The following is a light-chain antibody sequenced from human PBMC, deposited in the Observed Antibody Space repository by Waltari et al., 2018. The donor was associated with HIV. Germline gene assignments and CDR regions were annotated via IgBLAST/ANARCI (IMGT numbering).Light chain of an antibody. V-gene: IGLV1-47*01. CDR1: SSNIGSTS. CDR2: RNK. Sequence: QSVLTQPPSASGTPGQRVTISCSGSSSNIGSTSVYWYQQLPGMAPKLLIYRNKQRPSGVPARVPGSTSGTSASLAISGLRPEDEADYYCAAWDDSLSGQVLFGGGTKLTVL. CDR3: AAWDDSLSGQVL. J-gene: IGLJ2*01.